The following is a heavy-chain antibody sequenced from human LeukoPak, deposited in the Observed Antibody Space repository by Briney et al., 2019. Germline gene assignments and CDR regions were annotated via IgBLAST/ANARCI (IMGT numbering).Heavy chain of an antibody. V-gene: IGHV1-24*01. D-gene: IGHD2-2*01. J-gene: IGHJ4*02. CDR3: AKDICSSTGCHEFDY. Sequence: GASVKVSCKVSGYTLTELSMHWVRQAPGKGLEWMGGFDPEDGETIYAQKFQGRVTMTEDTSTDTAYMELSSLRAEDTALYYCAKDICSSTGCHEFDYWGQGTLVTVSS. CDR2: FDPEDGET. CDR1: GYTLTELS.